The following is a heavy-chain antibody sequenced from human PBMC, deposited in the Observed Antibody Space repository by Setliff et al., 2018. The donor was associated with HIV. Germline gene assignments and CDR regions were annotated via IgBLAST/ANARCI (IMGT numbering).Heavy chain of an antibody. J-gene: IGHJ5*02. Sequence: SETLSLTCTVSGGSISSGSYYWGWIRQSPGKRLEWIGSVSQSGSTYYNPSLKSRITISVDRSKNLFSLKLISVTAADQGVYYCARVPVAGANWFDPWGLGTLVTVSS. V-gene: IGHV4-39*01. CDR2: VSQSGST. D-gene: IGHD2-21*01. CDR3: ARVPVAGANWFDP. CDR1: GGSISSGSYY.